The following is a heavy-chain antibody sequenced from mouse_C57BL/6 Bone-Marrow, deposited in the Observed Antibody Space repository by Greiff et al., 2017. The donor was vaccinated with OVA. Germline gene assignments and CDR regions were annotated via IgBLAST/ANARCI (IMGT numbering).Heavy chain of an antibody. Sequence: VQLVESGAELVRPGTSVKVSCKASGYAFTNYLIEWVKQRPGQGLEWIGVINPGSGGTNYNEKFKGKATLTADKSSSTAYMQLSSLTSEDSAVYFCARRILRAMDYWGQGTSVTVSS. V-gene: IGHV1-54*01. CDR2: INPGSGGT. CDR3: ARRILRAMDY. CDR1: GYAFTNYL. D-gene: IGHD1-1*01. J-gene: IGHJ4*01.